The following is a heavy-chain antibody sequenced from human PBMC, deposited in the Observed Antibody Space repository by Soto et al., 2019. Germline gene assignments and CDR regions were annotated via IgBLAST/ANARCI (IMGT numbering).Heavy chain of an antibody. CDR1: GGSISSGGYY. J-gene: IGHJ4*02. CDR2: IYYSGST. CDR3: ASRNTYYYDSSGYALDY. Sequence: PSETLSLTCTVSGGSISSGGYYWSWIRQHPGKGLEWIGYIYYSGSTYYNTSLKNRVTISVDTSKNQFSLKLSSVTAADTAVYYCASRNTYYYDSSGYALDYWGQGTLVTVSS. V-gene: IGHV4-31*03. D-gene: IGHD3-22*01.